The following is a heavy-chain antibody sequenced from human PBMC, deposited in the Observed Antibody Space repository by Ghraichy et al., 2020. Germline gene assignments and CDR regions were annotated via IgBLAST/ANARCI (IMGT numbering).Heavy chain of an antibody. J-gene: IGHJ4*02. Sequence: SETLSLTCTVSGGSISSYYWSWIRQPPGKGLEWIGYIYYSGSTNYNPSLKSRVTILVDTSKNQFSLKLSSVTAADTAVYYCARDRQGGGFDYWGQGTLVTVSS. CDR2: IYYSGST. CDR1: GGSISSYY. D-gene: IGHD2-15*01. V-gene: IGHV4-59*01. CDR3: ARDRQGGGFDY.